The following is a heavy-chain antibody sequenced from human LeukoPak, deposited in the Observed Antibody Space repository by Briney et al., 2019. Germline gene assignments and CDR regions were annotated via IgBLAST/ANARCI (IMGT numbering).Heavy chain of an antibody. CDR2: ISWDGGST. Sequence: GGSLRLSCAASGFTFDDYAMHWVRQAPGKGLEWVSLISWDGGSTYYADSVKGRFTISRDNSKNSLYLQMNSLRAEDTALYYCAKVWILGYCSGGSCFNFDYWGQGTLVTVSS. CDR3: AKVWILGYCSGGSCFNFDY. J-gene: IGHJ4*02. V-gene: IGHV3-43D*03. D-gene: IGHD2-15*01. CDR1: GFTFDDYA.